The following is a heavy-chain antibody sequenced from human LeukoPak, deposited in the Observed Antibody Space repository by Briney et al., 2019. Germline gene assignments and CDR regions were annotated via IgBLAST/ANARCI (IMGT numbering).Heavy chain of an antibody. V-gene: IGHV3-7*04. J-gene: IGHJ4*02. Sequence: GGSLRLSCAASGFTFTTYWMSWVRQAPGKGLEWVANINQDGSGKYYLDSVKGRFTISRDNAENSLYLQMNNLRAEDAAVYYCVRDITYWGQGTLVTVSS. CDR3: VRDITY. CDR1: GFTFTTYW. CDR2: INQDGSGK. D-gene: IGHD1-14*01.